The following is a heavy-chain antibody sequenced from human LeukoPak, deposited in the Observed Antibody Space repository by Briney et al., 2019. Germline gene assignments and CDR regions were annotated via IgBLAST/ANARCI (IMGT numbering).Heavy chain of an antibody. CDR2: ISWNSGSI. V-gene: IGHV3-9*01. D-gene: IGHD6-13*01. CDR3: AKDASSSWYGNWFDP. CDR1: GFTFDDYA. Sequence: GRSLRLSCAASGFTFDDYAMHWVRQAPGQGLEWVSGISWNSGSIGYADSVKGQFTISRDNAKNSLYLQMNSLRAEDTALYYCAKDASSSWYGNWFDPWGQGTLVTVSS. J-gene: IGHJ5*02.